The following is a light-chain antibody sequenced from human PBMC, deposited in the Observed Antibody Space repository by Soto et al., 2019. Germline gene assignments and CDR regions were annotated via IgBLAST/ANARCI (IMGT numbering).Light chain of an antibody. J-gene: IGLJ3*02. Sequence: QAVVTQPPSASGTPGQGVTISCSGSSSNIGTHSVNWFQQLPGTAPKLLIYNNNQRPSGVPDRFSGAKSGTSASLAISGLQSEDEADYYCATWDDSLYGWVFGGGTKLTVL. CDR2: NNN. V-gene: IGLV1-44*01. CDR1: SSNIGTHS. CDR3: ATWDDSLYGWV.